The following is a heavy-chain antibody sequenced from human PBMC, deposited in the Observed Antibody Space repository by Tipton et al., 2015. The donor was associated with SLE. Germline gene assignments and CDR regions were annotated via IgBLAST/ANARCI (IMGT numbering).Heavy chain of an antibody. J-gene: IGHJ4*02. V-gene: IGHV4-59*01. D-gene: IGHD7-27*01. CDR2: IYYSGST. CDR3: ARAVNWGLFDY. CDR1: GGSISSYY. Sequence: LRLSCTVSGGSISSYYWSWIRQPPGKGLEWIGYIYYSGSTNYNPSLKSRVTISVDTSKNQFSLKLSPVTAADTAVYYCARAVNWGLFDYWGQGTLVTVSS.